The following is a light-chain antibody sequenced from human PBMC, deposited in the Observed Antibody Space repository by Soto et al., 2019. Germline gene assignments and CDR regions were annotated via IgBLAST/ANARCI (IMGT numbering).Light chain of an antibody. V-gene: IGKV3-15*01. CDR2: GAS. Sequence: EIVMTQSPVTLSVSPGERATLFCRASQSVSSNLAWYQQKPGQDPRLLIYGASTRATGIPARFSGSGSGTEFTLTISSLQSEDFAVYYGQQYNDWPRYTFGQGTKVDIK. CDR1: QSVSSN. CDR3: QQYNDWPRYT. J-gene: IGKJ2*01.